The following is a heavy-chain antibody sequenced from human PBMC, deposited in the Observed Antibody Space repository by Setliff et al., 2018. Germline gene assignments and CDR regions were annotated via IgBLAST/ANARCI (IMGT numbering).Heavy chain of an antibody. V-gene: IGHV3-74*03. D-gene: IGHD3-9*01. Sequence: PGGSLRLSCAASGFTFSSYWMHWVRQDPGKGLVWVSRVNDDGSSAMYADSVKGRFTMSRDNAKNTLYLQMNSLRAEDTAVYYCARAYYGTVNGYSSYYGLDVWGQGTTVTVS. J-gene: IGHJ6*02. CDR3: ARAYYGTVNGYSSYYGLDV. CDR1: GFTFSSYW. CDR2: VNDDGSSA.